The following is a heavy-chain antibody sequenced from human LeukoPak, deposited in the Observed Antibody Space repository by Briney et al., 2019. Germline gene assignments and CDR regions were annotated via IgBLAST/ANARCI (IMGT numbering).Heavy chain of an antibody. Sequence: GGSLRLSCAASGFTFSGYAMHWVRQAPGKGLEWVAVISYDGSNKYYADSVKGRFTISRDNSKNTLYLQMNSLRAEDTAVYYCARRYYYLIDYWGQGTLVTVSS. CDR3: ARRYYYLIDY. CDR2: ISYDGSNK. D-gene: IGHD3-22*01. CDR1: GFTFSGYA. J-gene: IGHJ4*02. V-gene: IGHV3-30-3*01.